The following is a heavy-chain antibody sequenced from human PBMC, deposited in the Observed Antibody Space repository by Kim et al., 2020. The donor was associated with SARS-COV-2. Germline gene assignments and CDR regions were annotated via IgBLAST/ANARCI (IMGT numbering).Heavy chain of an antibody. V-gene: IGHV3-21*01. D-gene: IGHD4-17*01. CDR1: GFTFSSYS. CDR2: ISSSSSYI. CDR3: ARTRQAGDYGVLYYYYYVDV. Sequence: GGSLRLSCAASGFTFSSYSMNWVRQAPGKGLEWVSSISSSSSYIYYADSVKGRFTISRDNAKNSLYLEMNSLRAEDTAVYYCARTRQAGDYGVLYYYYYVDVWGKGATVTVSS. J-gene: IGHJ6*03.